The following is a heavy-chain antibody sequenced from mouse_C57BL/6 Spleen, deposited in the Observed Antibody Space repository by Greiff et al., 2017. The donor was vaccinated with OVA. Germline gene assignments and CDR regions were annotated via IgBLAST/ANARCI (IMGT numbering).Heavy chain of an antibody. V-gene: IGHV3-1*01. CDR3: ARGEYAGYAMDY. Sequence: EVQLQQSGPGMVKPSQSLSLTCTVTGYSITSGYDWHWIRHFPGNKLEWMGYISYSGSTNYNPSLKSRISITHDTSKNHFFLKLNSVTTEDTATYYCARGEYAGYAMDYWGQGTSVTVSS. CDR2: ISYSGST. CDR1: GYSITSGYD. D-gene: IGHD5-1*01. J-gene: IGHJ4*01.